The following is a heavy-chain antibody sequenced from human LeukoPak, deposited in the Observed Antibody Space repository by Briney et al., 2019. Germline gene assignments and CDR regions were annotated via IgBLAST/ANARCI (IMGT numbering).Heavy chain of an antibody. Sequence: SQILSLTCAISGDSVSGNSATWNWIRQSPSRGLEWLGRTYYRSKWYNDYALSVKSRISINSDTSKNQFSLQLNSVTPEDTAVYYCASGSLEFDNWGQGTLVTVSS. D-gene: IGHD1-1*01. CDR2: TYYRSKWYN. J-gene: IGHJ4*02. V-gene: IGHV6-1*01. CDR1: GDSVSGNSAT. CDR3: ASGSLEFDN.